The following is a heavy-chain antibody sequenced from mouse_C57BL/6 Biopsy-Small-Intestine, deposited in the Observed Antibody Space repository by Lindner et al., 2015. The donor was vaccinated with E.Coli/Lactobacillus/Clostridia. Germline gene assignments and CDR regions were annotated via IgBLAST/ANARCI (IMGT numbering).Heavy chain of an antibody. D-gene: IGHD1-1*01. V-gene: IGHV1-55*01. Sequence: SVKVSCKASGYTFTSYYMHWVRQAPGQGLEWMGVINPSGGSTSYVQKFQGRVTMTRDTSTSTVYMELSSLRSEDTAVYYCARGLPCSSTSCYYFDYWGQGTLVTVSS. CDR3: ARGLPCSSTSCYYFDY. CDR2: INPSGGST. CDR1: GYTFTSYY. J-gene: IGHJ2*01.